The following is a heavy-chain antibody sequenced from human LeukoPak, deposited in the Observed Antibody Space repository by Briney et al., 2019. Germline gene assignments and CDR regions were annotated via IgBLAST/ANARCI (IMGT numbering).Heavy chain of an antibody. Sequence: PSETLSLTCAVYGGSFSGYYWSWIRQPPGKGLEWIGEINQSGTTNYNPSLKSRVTISVDTSKNQFSLKLSSVTAADTAVYYCARSYCSSTSCYVGWFDPWGQGTLVTVSS. CDR1: GGSFSGYY. CDR2: INQSGTT. J-gene: IGHJ5*02. CDR3: ARSYCSSTSCYVGWFDP. V-gene: IGHV4-34*01. D-gene: IGHD2-2*01.